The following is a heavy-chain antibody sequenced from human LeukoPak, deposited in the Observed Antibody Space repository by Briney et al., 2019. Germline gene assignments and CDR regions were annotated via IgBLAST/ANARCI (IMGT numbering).Heavy chain of an antibody. V-gene: IGHV3-48*01. CDR3: ASREGYYYDSSGIALGI. CDR1: GFTFSSYA. CDR2: ISSGSTTI. J-gene: IGHJ4*02. Sequence: PGGSLRLSCAASGFTFSSYAMSWVRQAPGKGLERVSYISSGSTTIYYAESVKGRFTISRDNAKKSLYLQMNSLRAEDTAVYYCASREGYYYDSSGIALGIWGQGTLVTVSS. D-gene: IGHD3-22*01.